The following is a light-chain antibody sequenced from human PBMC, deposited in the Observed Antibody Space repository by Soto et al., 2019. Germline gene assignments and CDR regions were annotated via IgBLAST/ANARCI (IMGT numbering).Light chain of an antibody. J-gene: IGKJ2*01. CDR3: QHYYSYPYT. V-gene: IGKV1-8*01. CDR1: HVVSNY. CDR2: AAS. Sequence: AIRMTQSPSSLSASIGDRVTITCRASHVVSNYLAWYQQKPGKAPKALIYAASFLQSGFPSRFSGSGSGTDFSLTISFLQSEDFATYYCQHYYSYPYTFGQGTTLQMK.